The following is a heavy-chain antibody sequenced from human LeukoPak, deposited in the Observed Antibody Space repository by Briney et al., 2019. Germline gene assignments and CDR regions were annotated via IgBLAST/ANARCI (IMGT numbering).Heavy chain of an antibody. Sequence: GRSLRLSCAASGFTLSSYAMHWVRQDPGKGLEWVAVISYDGSNKYYADSVKGRFTISRDNSKNTLYLQMNSLRAEDTAVYYCARDLYSMVRGNYYGMDVWGQGTTVTVSS. V-gene: IGHV3-30-3*01. J-gene: IGHJ6*02. CDR3: ARDLYSMVRGNYYGMDV. D-gene: IGHD3-10*01. CDR1: GFTLSSYA. CDR2: ISYDGSNK.